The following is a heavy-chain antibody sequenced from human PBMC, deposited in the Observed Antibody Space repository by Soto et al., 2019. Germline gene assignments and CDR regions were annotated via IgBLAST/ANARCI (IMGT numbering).Heavy chain of an antibody. D-gene: IGHD6-13*01. J-gene: IGHJ4*02. CDR3: ARDPPSRASAGREDY. CDR2: ISAYNGNT. V-gene: IGHV1-18*01. Sequence: ASVKVSCKASGYTFTSYGISWVRQAPGQGLEWMGWISAYNGNTNYAQKLQGRVTMTTDTSTSTAYMELRSLRSDDTAVYYCARDPPSRASAGREDYWGQGSLVTVSS. CDR1: GYTFTSYG.